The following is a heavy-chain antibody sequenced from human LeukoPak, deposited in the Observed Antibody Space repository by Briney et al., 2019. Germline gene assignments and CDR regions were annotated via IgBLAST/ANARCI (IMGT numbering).Heavy chain of an antibody. CDR2: INHSGST. D-gene: IGHD3-22*01. CDR1: GGSFSGYY. CDR3: ARGRLTMIVVVDFDI. V-gene: IGHV4-34*01. Sequence: PSETLSLTCAVYGGSFSGYYWSWIRQPPGEGLEWIGEINHSGSTNYNPSLKSRVTISVDTSKNQFSLKLSPVTAADTAVHYCARGRLTMIVVVDFDIWGQGTMVTVSS. J-gene: IGHJ3*02.